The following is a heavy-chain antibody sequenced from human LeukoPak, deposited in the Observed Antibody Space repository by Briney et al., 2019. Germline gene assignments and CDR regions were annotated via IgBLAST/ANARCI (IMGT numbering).Heavy chain of an antibody. J-gene: IGHJ3*02. CDR2: IYTSGST. CDR3: ARDPRGSHAFDI. CDR1: GGSISSYY. Sequence: PPETLSLTCTGSGGSISSYYWNWIRQPAGKGLEWIGRIYTSGSTNYNPSLKSRVTMSVDTSKNQFSLKLSSVTAADTAVYYCARDPRGSHAFDIWGQGTTVTVSS. V-gene: IGHV4-4*07. D-gene: IGHD3-10*01.